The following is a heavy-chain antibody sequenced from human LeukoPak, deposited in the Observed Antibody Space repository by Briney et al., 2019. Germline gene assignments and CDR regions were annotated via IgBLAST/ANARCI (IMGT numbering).Heavy chain of an antibody. D-gene: IGHD5-18*01. CDR3: LSDTAFGY. J-gene: IGHJ4*02. V-gene: IGHV3-74*01. CDR2: IKTDGSIT. CDR1: GFTFSNYW. Sequence: GGSLRLSCAASGFTFSNYWMHWVRQAPGKALVSVSRIKTDGSITFYSHSVKGRFTISTDNTKNTMYLQMNSLRVEDTAVYYCLSDTAFGYWGQGTLVTVSS.